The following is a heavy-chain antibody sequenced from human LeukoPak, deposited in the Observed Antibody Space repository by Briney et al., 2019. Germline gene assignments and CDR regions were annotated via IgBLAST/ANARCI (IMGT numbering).Heavy chain of an antibody. CDR2: FSYSGST. V-gene: IGHV4-59*01. J-gene: IGHJ4*02. CDR3: ARDGPGDVGFDY. Sequence: TSETLSLTCTVSRGSISNYYWGWIRQPPGKGLEWIGFFSYSGSTNYNPSLKSRVTISVDTSKNQFSLKLTSVTAADTAVYYCARDGPGDVGFDYWGQGTLVTASS. CDR1: RGSISNYY. D-gene: IGHD7-27*01.